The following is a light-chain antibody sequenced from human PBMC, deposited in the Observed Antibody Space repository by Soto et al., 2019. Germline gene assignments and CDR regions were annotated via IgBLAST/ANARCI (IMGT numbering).Light chain of an antibody. Sequence: QSALTQPASVSGSPGQSITISCTGTSSDVGGYNYVSWYQQHPGKAPKLMIYEFSNRPSGVSNRFSGSKSGNTASLTISGLQAEDEADYYCSTYTSSSTYVCGTGTKLTVL. CDR3: STYTSSSTYV. CDR2: EFS. CDR1: SSDVGGYNY. V-gene: IGLV2-14*01. J-gene: IGLJ1*01.